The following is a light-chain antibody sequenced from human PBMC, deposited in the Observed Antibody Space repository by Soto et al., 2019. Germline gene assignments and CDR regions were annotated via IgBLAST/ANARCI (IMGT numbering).Light chain of an antibody. Sequence: EIVLTQSPGTLSLSPGERATLSCRASQSVRNNYLAWYQQKPGQAPRLLIYGASNRATGIPDRFSGSGSGTDFTLTISRLEAEDFAVYYCQQYGSAGTFGQGTKVEIK. J-gene: IGKJ1*01. CDR3: QQYGSAGT. CDR2: GAS. CDR1: QSVRNNY. V-gene: IGKV3-20*01.